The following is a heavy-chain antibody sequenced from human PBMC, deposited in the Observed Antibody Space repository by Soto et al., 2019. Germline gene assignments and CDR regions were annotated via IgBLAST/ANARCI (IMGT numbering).Heavy chain of an antibody. V-gene: IGHV1-3*01. J-gene: IGHJ4*02. CDR2: INAGNGNT. Sequence: GASVKVSCKASGYTFTSYAMHWVRQAPGQRLEWMGWINAGNGNTKYSQRFQGRVTITRDTSASTAYMELSSLRSEDTAVYYCASCPQNCITTSPCCLFFAYWGQGTLVTVYS. CDR1: GYTFTSYA. D-gene: IGHD2-2*01. CDR3: ASCPQNCITTSPCCLFFAY.